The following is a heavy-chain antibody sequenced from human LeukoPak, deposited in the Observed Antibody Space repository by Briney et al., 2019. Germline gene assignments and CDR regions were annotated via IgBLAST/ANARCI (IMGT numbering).Heavy chain of an antibody. CDR1: GFTFRGYA. D-gene: IGHD6-19*01. CDR3: AKDMAAVAGPYDY. V-gene: IGHV3-9*01. CDR2: ISWNSGSI. J-gene: IGHJ4*02. Sequence: GGSLRLSCAASGFTFRGYAMHWVRQAPGKGLEWVSGISWNSGSIGYADSVKGRFTISRDNAKNSLYLQMNSLRAEDTALYYCAKDMAAVAGPYDYWGQGTLVTVSS.